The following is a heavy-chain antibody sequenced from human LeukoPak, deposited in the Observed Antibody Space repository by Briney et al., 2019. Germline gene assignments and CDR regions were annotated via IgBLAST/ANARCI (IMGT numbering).Heavy chain of an antibody. CDR2: MSSAGDT. Sequence: PGGSLRLSCAASGFTFSSCDMHWVRQVTGKGLEWVSAMSSAGDTYYPESVKGRFAISRENAKNSLYLQMNSLRAGDTAVYYRARGGLREFNEDYYYNFGMDVWGQGTTVTVSS. J-gene: IGHJ6*02. CDR1: GFTFSSCD. CDR3: ARGGLREFNEDYYYNFGMDV. V-gene: IGHV3-13*04. D-gene: IGHD3-16*01.